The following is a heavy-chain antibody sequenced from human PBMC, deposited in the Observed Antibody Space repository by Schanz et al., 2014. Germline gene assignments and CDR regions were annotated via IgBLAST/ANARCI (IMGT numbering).Heavy chain of an antibody. CDR2: IYYSGST. CDR1: GDSISSTSYY. V-gene: IGHV4-39*01. J-gene: IGHJ4*02. Sequence: QLQMQESGPGLVKPSETLSLTCSVSGDSISSTSYYWGWIRQPPGKGLEWIGSIYYSGSTYYNASLKGRVTIPVDPSKNQFSLKLNSVTAADSAVYYCARLWGGWRIPDYWGQGTLVTVSS. D-gene: IGHD6-19*01. CDR3: ARLWGGWRIPDY.